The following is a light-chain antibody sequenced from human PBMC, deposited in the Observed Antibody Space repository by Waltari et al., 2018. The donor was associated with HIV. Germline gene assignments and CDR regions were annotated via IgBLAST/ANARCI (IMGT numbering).Light chain of an antibody. J-gene: IGKJ2*01. CDR3: MQALQSPDT. CDR2: LGS. Sequence: DIVMTQSPLSLPVTPGEPASISCRSSQSLLHSNGYTSLDWYLQKPGQSPQLLIYLGSNRASGVPDRFSGSGSGTDFTLKISRVEAEDVGVYYCMQALQSPDTFGQGTKLEIK. V-gene: IGKV2-28*01. CDR1: QSLLHSNGYTS.